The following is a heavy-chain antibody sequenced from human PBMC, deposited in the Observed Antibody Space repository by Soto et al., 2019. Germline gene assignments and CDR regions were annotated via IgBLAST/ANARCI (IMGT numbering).Heavy chain of an antibody. Sequence: QVQLVQSGAEVKKHGASVKVSCKDSGYRFETYAMTWVRHAPSQGLEWMGWISAYSVHTYSAQKFQNRLTMTKHTSTGTAFIALRSLPSDDTAVYYCARGHGAIRGDLGVWGQGTTVTVSS. CDR3: ARGHGAIRGDLGV. CDR2: ISAYSVHT. CDR1: GYRFETYA. D-gene: IGHD4-17*01. V-gene: IGHV1-18*01. J-gene: IGHJ6*02.